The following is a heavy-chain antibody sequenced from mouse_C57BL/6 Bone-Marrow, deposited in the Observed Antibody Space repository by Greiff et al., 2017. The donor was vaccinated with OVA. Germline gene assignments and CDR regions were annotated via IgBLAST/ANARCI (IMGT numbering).Heavy chain of an antibody. V-gene: IGHV1-81*01. Sequence: VKLQESGAELARPGASVKLSCKASGYTFTSYGISWVKQRTGQGLEWIGEIYPRSGNTYYNEKFNGKATLTADKSSSTAYMELRSLTSEDSAVYFCARCFDGYYFDYWGQGTTLTVSS. J-gene: IGHJ2*01. D-gene: IGHD2-3*01. CDR1: GYTFTSYG. CDR3: ARCFDGYYFDY. CDR2: IYPRSGNT.